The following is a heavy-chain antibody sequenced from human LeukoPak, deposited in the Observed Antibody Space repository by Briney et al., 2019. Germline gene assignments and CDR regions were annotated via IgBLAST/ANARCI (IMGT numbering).Heavy chain of an antibody. V-gene: IGHV4-34*01. Sequence: SETLSLTCAVYGGSFSGYYWSWIRQPPGKGLGWIGEINHSGSTNYNPSLKSRVTISVDTSKNQFSLKLSSVTAADTAVYYCARGKITDYWGQGTLVTVSS. J-gene: IGHJ4*02. D-gene: IGHD1-14*01. CDR3: ARGKITDY. CDR1: GGSFSGYY. CDR2: INHSGST.